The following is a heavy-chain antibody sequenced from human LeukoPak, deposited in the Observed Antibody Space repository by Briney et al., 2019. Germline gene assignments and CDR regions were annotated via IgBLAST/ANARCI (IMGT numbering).Heavy chain of an antibody. Sequence: GGSLTLSCALWGFTLRVYYMMGIRDAPDRGGVGGAVISYDGSNKYYADSVKGRFTISRDNSKNMLYLQMNSLRAEDTAVYYCARDRRYYCGSGLMDVWGQGTTVTVSS. CDR1: GFTLRVYY. V-gene: IGHV3-30-3*01. J-gene: IGHJ6*02. CDR3: ARDRRYYCGSGLMDV. CDR2: ISYDGSNK. D-gene: IGHD3-10*01.